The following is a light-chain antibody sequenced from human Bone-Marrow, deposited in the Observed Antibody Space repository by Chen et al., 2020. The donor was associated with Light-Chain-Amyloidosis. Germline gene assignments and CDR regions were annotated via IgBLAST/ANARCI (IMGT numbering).Light chain of an antibody. Sequence: SFVLTQPSSVSVAPGQTATIACGGHNIGPKSVHWYQPTPGQAPLLVVYDDSDRPSGTPERLSGSNAGNTATLTISRGEAGDEADYYCQVWDRSSDRPVFGGGTKLTVL. J-gene: IGLJ3*02. CDR1: NIGPKS. CDR2: DDS. CDR3: QVWDRSSDRPV. V-gene: IGLV3-21*02.